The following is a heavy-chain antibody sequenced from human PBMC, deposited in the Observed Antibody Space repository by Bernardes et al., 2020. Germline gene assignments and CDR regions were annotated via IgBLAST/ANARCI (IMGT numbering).Heavy chain of an antibody. V-gene: IGHV3-15*07. Sequence: GGSLRLSCAASGFTFRNDWMNWVRQAPGKGLEWVGRIKSKTDGGTTDYAAPVKGRFTISRDDSKNTLYLQMNSLKTEDTAVYYCTTDLDYCSSTSCYSGFDYWGQGTLVTVSS. CDR2: IKSKTDGGTT. D-gene: IGHD2-2*02. CDR3: TTDLDYCSSTSCYSGFDY. J-gene: IGHJ4*02. CDR1: GFTFRNDW.